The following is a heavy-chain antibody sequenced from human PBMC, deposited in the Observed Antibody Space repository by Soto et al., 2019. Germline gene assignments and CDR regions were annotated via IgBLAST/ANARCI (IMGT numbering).Heavy chain of an antibody. Sequence: PGGSLRLSCAASGFTFSSYAMHWVRQAPGKGLEWVAVISYDGSNKYYADSVKGRFTISRGNSKNTLYLQMNSLRAEDTAVYYCARDCSGGSCYYYGMDVWGQGTTVTVSS. J-gene: IGHJ6*02. V-gene: IGHV3-30-3*01. CDR2: ISYDGSNK. CDR3: ARDCSGGSCYYYGMDV. CDR1: GFTFSSYA. D-gene: IGHD2-15*01.